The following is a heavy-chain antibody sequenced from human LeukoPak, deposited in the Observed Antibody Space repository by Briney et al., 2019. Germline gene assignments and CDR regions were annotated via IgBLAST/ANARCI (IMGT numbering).Heavy chain of an antibody. CDR3: ARGRVATVTSYYYYYMDV. J-gene: IGHJ6*03. CDR2: TYTSGST. V-gene: IGHV4-4*07. CDR1: ASSISIYS. D-gene: IGHD1-1*01. Sequence: SETLSLTCTFSASSISIYSSICIWHHAGIELVWNRLTYTSGSTNYNPSLKSRVTMSVDTSKNQFSLKLNSVTASDTAVYYCARGRVATVTSYYYYYMDVWGKGTTVTVSS.